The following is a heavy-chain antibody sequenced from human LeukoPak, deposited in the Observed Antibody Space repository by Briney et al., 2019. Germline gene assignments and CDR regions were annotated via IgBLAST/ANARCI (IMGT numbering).Heavy chain of an antibody. CDR1: GFTFSNYA. Sequence: PGGSLRLSCETSGFTFSNYAMSWVRQAPGRGLEWVSGISYGDGGTYYADSVKGRFTISRDNAKNLLSLQMDSLRVEDTAVYYCARDMWGSWYFCDYWGQGIQVTVSS. D-gene: IGHD3-16*01. CDR3: ARDMWGSWYFCDY. V-gene: IGHV3-23*01. CDR2: ISYGDGGT. J-gene: IGHJ4*02.